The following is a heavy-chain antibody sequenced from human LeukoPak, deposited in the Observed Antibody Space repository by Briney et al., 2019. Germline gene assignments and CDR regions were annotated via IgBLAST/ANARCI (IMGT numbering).Heavy chain of an antibody. CDR1: GFTFSSYA. J-gene: IGHJ4*02. Sequence: PGGSLRLSCAASGFTFSSYAMSWVRQAPGKGLEWVSAISGSGGSTYYADSVKGRFTISRDNSKNTLSLPLNSLRAEDRAVYYCAKEGPTGTTKFDYWGQGTLVTVSS. V-gene: IGHV3-23*01. CDR2: ISGSGGST. CDR3: AKEGPTGTTKFDY. D-gene: IGHD1-1*01.